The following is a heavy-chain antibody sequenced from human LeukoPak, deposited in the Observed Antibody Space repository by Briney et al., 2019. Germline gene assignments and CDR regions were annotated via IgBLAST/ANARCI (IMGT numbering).Heavy chain of an antibody. Sequence: GGSLRLSCAASGVSFSSYAMSWVRQAPGKGLEWVSAISGSGDNTYYAESVKGRFTISRDNSKNTLYLQMNSLRAEDTAVFYCAKRSGLTTGWFFDFWGQGTLVTVSS. CDR1: GVSFSSYA. V-gene: IGHV3-23*01. CDR3: AKRSGLTTGWFFDF. D-gene: IGHD6-19*01. CDR2: ISGSGDNT. J-gene: IGHJ4*02.